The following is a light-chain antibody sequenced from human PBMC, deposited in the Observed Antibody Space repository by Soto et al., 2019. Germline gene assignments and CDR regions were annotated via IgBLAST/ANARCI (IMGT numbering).Light chain of an antibody. J-gene: IGLJ2*01. CDR2: DVS. CDR3: SSYAGTNIVV. V-gene: IGLV2-8*01. CDR1: SSDVGGYNY. Sequence: QCALTQPPSASGSLGQSVTISCTGTSSDVGGYNYVSWYQQHPGKAPKLMIYDVSKRPSGVPDRFSGSKSGNTASLIVSGLQAEDEADYYCSSYAGTNIVVFGGGTKVTVL.